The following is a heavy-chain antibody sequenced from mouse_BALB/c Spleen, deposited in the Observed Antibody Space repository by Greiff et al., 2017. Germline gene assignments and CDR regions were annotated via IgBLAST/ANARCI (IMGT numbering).Heavy chain of an antibody. Sequence: EVKLMESGPSLVKPSQTLSLTCSVTGDSITSGYWNWIRKFPGNKLEYMGYISYSGSTYYNPSLKSRISITRDTSKNQYYLQLNSVTTEDTATYYCARWDYYGSSYVDYWGQGTTLTVSS. J-gene: IGHJ2*01. CDR2: ISYSGST. V-gene: IGHV3-8*02. CDR1: GDSITSGY. D-gene: IGHD1-1*01. CDR3: ARWDYYGSSYVDY.